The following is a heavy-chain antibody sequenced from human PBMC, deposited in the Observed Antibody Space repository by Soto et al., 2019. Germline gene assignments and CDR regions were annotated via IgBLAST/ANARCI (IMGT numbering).Heavy chain of an antibody. CDR1: GYTFTSYG. D-gene: IGHD2-2*01. J-gene: IGHJ5*01. CDR2: MNPNSGNT. V-gene: IGHV1-18*01. Sequence: ASVKVSCKASGYTFTSYGISWVRQAPGQGLEWMGWMNPNSGNTGYAQKLQGRVTMTTDTSTSTACMELRSLRSDDTAVYYCARDQQDIVVVPAAMLSWFDSWGQGTLVTVSS. CDR3: ARDQQDIVVVPAAMLSWFDS.